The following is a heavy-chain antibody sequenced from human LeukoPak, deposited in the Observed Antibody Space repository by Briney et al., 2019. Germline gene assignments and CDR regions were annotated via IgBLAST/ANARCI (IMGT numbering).Heavy chain of an antibody. CDR2: ISSSSSYI. Sequence: GGSLRLSCAASGFTFSSYSMNWVRHAPGKGLEWVSSISSSSSYIYYADSVKGRFTISRDNAKNSLYLQMNSLRAEDTAVYYCARDVPAAAGAFDYWGQGTLVTVSS. V-gene: IGHV3-21*01. CDR3: ARDVPAAAGAFDY. J-gene: IGHJ4*02. CDR1: GFTFSSYS. D-gene: IGHD6-13*01.